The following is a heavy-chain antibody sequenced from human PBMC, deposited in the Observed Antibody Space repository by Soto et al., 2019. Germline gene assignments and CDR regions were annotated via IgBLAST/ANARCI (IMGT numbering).Heavy chain of an antibody. V-gene: IGHV3-33*01. CDR1: GFTFSSYG. J-gene: IGHJ5*02. CDR2: IWCDGSNK. CDR3: ARSRSYSSSWYRHPPWFDP. Sequence: GGSLRLSCAASGFTFSSYGMHWVRQAPGKGLEWVAVIWCDGSNKYYADSVKGRFTISRDNSKNTPYLQMNSLRAEDTAVYYCARSRSYSSSWYRHPPWFDPWGQGTLVTVSS. D-gene: IGHD6-13*01.